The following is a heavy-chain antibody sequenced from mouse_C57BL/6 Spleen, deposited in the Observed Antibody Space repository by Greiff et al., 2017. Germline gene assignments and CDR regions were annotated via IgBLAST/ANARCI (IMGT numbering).Heavy chain of an antibody. Sequence: EVQLQQSGPELVKPGASVKISCKASGYTFTDYYMHWVKQSPGQSLEWIGDINPNNGGTSYNQKFKGKATLTVDKSSSTAYMELRSLTSEDSAVYYCAKGWFAYWGQGTLVTVSA. J-gene: IGHJ3*01. CDR2: INPNNGGT. CDR1: GYTFTDYY. V-gene: IGHV1-26*01. CDR3: AKGWFAY.